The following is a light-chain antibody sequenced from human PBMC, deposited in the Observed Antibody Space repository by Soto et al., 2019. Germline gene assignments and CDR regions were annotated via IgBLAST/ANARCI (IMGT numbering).Light chain of an antibody. Sequence: QSVLTQPASVSGSPGQSITISCTGTTSDVGGYNYVSWYQQHPGKAPKLLIYEVSYRPSGVSNRFSGSKSGNTASLTISGLQADDEAFYYCSSYTSSSPVIFGGGTKLTVL. CDR1: TSDVGGYNY. CDR3: SSYTSSSPVI. V-gene: IGLV2-14*01. J-gene: IGLJ2*01. CDR2: EVS.